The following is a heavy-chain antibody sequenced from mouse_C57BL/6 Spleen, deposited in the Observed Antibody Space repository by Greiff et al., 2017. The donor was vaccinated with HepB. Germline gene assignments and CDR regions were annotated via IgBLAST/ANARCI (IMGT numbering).Heavy chain of an antibody. CDR2: IHPNSGST. CDR3: ASGSSYESWYFDV. V-gene: IGHV1-64*01. D-gene: IGHD1-1*01. CDR1: GYTFTSYW. J-gene: IGHJ1*03. Sequence: VQLQQPGAELVKPGASVKLSCKASGYTFTSYWMHWVKQRPGQGLEWIGMIHPNSGSTNYNEKFKSKATLTVDKSSSTAYMQLSSLTSEDSAVYYCASGSSYESWYFDVWGTGTTVTVSS.